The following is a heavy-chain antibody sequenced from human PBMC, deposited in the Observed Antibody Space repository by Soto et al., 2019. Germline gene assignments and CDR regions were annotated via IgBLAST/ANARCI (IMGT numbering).Heavy chain of an antibody. CDR3: ARDSSGYYWFDP. CDR2: IYHSGTT. CDR1: GFSISSGYF. Sequence: SETLSLTCAVSGFSISSGYFWGWIRQPPGKGPEWLGSIYHSGTTYYNPSVKGRVTISVDTSKNQFSLKMSSVTAADTAVYCCARDSSGYYWFDPWGQGTLVTV. J-gene: IGHJ5*02. V-gene: IGHV4-38-2*02. D-gene: IGHD3-22*01.